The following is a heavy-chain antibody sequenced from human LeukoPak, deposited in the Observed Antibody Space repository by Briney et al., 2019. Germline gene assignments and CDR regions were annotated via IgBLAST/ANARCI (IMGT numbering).Heavy chain of an antibody. CDR2: IYHSGST. V-gene: IGHV4-39*01. D-gene: IGHD3-3*01. J-gene: IGHJ4*02. CDR3: ARHQGLAWSGYYMGY. Sequence: SETLSLTCTVSGGSISSSGHYWGWIRQPPGEGLEWVGSIYHSGSTYYNPSLKSRVTISVDTSKNQFALKLSSVTAADTAVYYCARHQGLAWSGYYMGYWGQGSLVTVSS. CDR1: GGSISSSGHY.